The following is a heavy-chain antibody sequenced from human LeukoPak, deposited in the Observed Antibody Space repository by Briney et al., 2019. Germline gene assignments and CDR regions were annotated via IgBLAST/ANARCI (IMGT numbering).Heavy chain of an antibody. CDR3: ARIRGSTSLYGMDV. CDR1: GFSLRTSGMC. Sequence: VSGPTLLNPTQTLTLTCTFSGFSLRTSGMCVRWIRQPPGKALEWLALIDWDDDKYYSTSLKTRLTISKDTSKNQVVLTMTNMDPVDTATYYCARIRGSTSLYGMDVWGQGTTVTVSS. D-gene: IGHD2-2*01. V-gene: IGHV2-70*01. CDR2: IDWDDDK. J-gene: IGHJ6*02.